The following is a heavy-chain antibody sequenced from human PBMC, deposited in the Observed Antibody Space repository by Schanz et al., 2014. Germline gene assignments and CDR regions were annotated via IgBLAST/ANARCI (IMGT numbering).Heavy chain of an antibody. CDR3: ARGIGGYGANNDFDY. J-gene: IGHJ4*02. D-gene: IGHD5-12*01. CDR1: EYSFTSYS. Sequence: QVHLVQSGAEVKRPGASVKVSCKASEYSFTSYSMHWVRQAPGQRLEWMGWINTGSGDTKYSQNFQGRVTITRDTSASAACMELSSLRSEDTAVYACARGIGGYGANNDFDYWGQGTLVTVSS. V-gene: IGHV1-3*04. CDR2: INTGSGDT.